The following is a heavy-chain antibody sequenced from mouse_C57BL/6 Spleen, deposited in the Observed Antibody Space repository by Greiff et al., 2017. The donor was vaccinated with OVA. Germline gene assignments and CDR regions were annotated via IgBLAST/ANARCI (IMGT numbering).Heavy chain of an antibody. D-gene: IGHD2-4*01. Sequence: QVQLKQSGPELVKPGASVKISCKASGYAFSSSWMNWVKQRPGKGLEWIGRIYPGDGDTNYNGKFKGKATLSAAKSSSTAYMQLSRLTSEDSTVDFCARWGIYYDYERDYWGQGTTLTVSS. J-gene: IGHJ2*01. V-gene: IGHV1-82*01. CDR3: ARWGIYYDYERDY. CDR1: GYAFSSSW. CDR2: IYPGDGDT.